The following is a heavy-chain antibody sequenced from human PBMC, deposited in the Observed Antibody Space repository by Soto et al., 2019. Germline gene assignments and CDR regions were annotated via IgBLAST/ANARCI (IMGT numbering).Heavy chain of an antibody. CDR2: IIPVFGTA. Sequence: QVQLVQSGAEVKKPGSSGKVSCKASGGSLSNYGISWVRQAPGQGLEWMGGIIPVFGTANYAQKIADSVTITADESTSIVYMDVTSLRSEDTAVYDCARGDATKIVVTTYYVMDVWGQGTTVTVSS. CDR1: GGSLSNYG. CDR3: ARGDATKIVVTTYYVMDV. J-gene: IGHJ6*02. D-gene: IGHD4-17*01. V-gene: IGHV1-69*12.